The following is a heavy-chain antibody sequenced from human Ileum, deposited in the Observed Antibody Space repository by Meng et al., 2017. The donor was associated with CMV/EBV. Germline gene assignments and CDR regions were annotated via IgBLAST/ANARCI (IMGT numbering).Heavy chain of an antibody. CDR1: WFSISTSGVG. D-gene: IGHD2-15*01. V-gene: IGHV2-5*02. J-gene: IGHJ4*02. Sequence: QNTLKAYGPTVVKPPQTPTLTCTLSWFSISTSGVGVGWIRQPPGKALEWLALIFWDDDKRYSPSLQSRLTITKDTSKNQVVLTFTNMDPVDTATYYCAHRPPATYYFNYWGQGTLVTVSS. CDR3: AHRPPATYYFNY. CDR2: IFWDDDK.